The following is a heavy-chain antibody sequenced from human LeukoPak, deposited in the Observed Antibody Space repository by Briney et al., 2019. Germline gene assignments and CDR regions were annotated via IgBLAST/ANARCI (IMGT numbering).Heavy chain of an antibody. CDR1: GDSVFSNRAV. CDR3: ARAMRIAAAGTFYFDY. CDR2: EYYMFKWYN. D-gene: IGHD6-13*01. Sequence: SQTLSLTSAISGDSVFSNRAVWNWIRQSPSRGLEWLGREYYMFKWYNDYAVFVKSRITFNPDTSKKQFSLQLNSVTPEDTAVYYCARAMRIAAAGTFYFDYWGQGTLVTVSS. J-gene: IGHJ4*02. V-gene: IGHV6-1*01.